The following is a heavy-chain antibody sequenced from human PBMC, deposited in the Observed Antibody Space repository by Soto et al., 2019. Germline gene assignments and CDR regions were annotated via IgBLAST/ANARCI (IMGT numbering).Heavy chain of an antibody. CDR1: GYTFTSYA. CDR2: INAGNGNT. Sequence: QVKLVQSGAEVKKPGASVKVSCKASGYTFTSYAMHWVRQAPGQRLEWMGWINAGNGNTKYSQKFQGRVTITRDTSASTAYMELSSLRSEDTAVYYCARDAVVVTARFRGLGGYWGQGTLVTISS. D-gene: IGHD2-21*02. V-gene: IGHV1-3*01. CDR3: ARDAVVVTARFRGLGGY. J-gene: IGHJ4*02.